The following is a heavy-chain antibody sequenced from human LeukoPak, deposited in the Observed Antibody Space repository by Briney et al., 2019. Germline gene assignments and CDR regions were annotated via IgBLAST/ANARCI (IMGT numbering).Heavy chain of an antibody. CDR3: AKGATYYYDSSGYYLDY. CDR2: VSGSGGST. J-gene: IGHJ4*02. CDR1: GFTFSSYA. V-gene: IGHV3-23*01. D-gene: IGHD3-22*01. Sequence: GGSLRLSCAASGFTFSSYAMSWVRQAPGKGLEWVSAVSGSGGSTYYADSVKGRFTISRDNSKNTLYLQMNSLRAEVTAVYYCAKGATYYYDSSGYYLDYWGQGTLVTVSS.